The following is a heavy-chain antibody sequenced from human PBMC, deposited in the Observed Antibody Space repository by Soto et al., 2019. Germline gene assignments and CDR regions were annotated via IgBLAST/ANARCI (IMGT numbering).Heavy chain of an antibody. CDR3: ARGAAHSSSWYRYNWFDP. Sequence: ASVKVSCKASGYTFTSYAMHWVRQAPGQRLEWMGWINAGNGNTTYSQKFQGRVTITRDTSASTAYMELSSLRSEDTAVYYCARGAAHSSSWYRYNWFDPWGQGTLVTVSS. D-gene: IGHD6-13*01. J-gene: IGHJ5*02. CDR1: GYTFTSYA. V-gene: IGHV1-3*01. CDR2: INAGNGNT.